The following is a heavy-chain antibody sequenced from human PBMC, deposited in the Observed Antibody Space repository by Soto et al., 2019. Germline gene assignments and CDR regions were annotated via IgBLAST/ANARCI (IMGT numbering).Heavy chain of an antibody. CDR3: ARVRAVAGTPFDY. D-gene: IGHD6-19*01. V-gene: IGHV4-34*01. J-gene: IGHJ4*02. CDR2: INHSGST. CDR1: GGSFSGYY. Sequence: SETLSLTCAVYGGSFSGYYWSWIRQPPGKGLEWIGEINHSGSTNYNPSLKSRVTITVDTSKNQFSLKLSSVTAADTAVYYCARVRAVAGTPFDYWGQGTLVTVSS.